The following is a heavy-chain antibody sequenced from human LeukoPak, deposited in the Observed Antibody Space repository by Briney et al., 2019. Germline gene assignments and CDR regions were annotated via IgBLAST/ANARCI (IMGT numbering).Heavy chain of an antibody. D-gene: IGHD3-22*01. V-gene: IGHV3-43D*03. CDR1: RFTFDDYA. CDR3: ARRSYYYDSSGYYSLDY. CDR2: ISWDGGST. J-gene: IGHJ4*02. Sequence: GGSLRLSCAASRFTFDDYAMHWVRQAPGKGLEWVSLISWDGGSTYYADSVKGRFTISRDNSKNSLYLQMNSLRAADTAVYYCARRSYYYDSSGYYSLDYWGQGTLVTVSS.